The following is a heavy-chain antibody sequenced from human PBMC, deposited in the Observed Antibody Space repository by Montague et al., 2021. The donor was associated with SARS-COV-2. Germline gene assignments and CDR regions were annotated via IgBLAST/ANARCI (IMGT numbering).Heavy chain of an antibody. V-gene: IGHV4-59*11. CDR2: ISDRRLN. D-gene: IGHD3-22*01. Sequence: SETLSLTCTVYLHSIINQHRSWVQEHTAKLQARIGYISDRRLNKYNTSLKSPVTMSANTPKNQFSLRLSSVTAADTAVYYCARISRNSGFVGVFDIWGQGTLVTVS. CDR1: LHSIINQH. CDR3: ARISRNSGFVGVFDI. J-gene: IGHJ3*02.